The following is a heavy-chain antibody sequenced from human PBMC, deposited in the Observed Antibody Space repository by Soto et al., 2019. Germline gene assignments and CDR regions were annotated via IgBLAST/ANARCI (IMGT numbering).Heavy chain of an antibody. CDR2: IYYSGST. J-gene: IGHJ4*01. CDR3: ARYSGTYYVD. CDR1: GGSISSYY. V-gene: IGHV4-59*01. Sequence: SETLSLTCTVSGGSISSYYWSWIRQPPGKGLEWIGFIYYSGSTNYNPSLKSRVTISVDTSKNQFSLKLTSVTAADTAVYFCARYSGTYYVDWGHGTLVTVSS. D-gene: IGHD1-26*01.